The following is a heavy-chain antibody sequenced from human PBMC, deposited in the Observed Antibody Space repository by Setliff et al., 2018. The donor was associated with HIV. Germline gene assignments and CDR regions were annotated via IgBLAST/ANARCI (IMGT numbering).Heavy chain of an antibody. J-gene: IGHJ6*03. D-gene: IGHD1-7*01. CDR2: ISTSSTSM. V-gene: IGHV3-21*01. Sequence: PGGSLRLSCAASGFTFDDYGMNWVRQAPGKGLEWVSSISTSSTSMYYADSVKGRFTISRDNAKNSLYLQMNSLRAEDTAVYYCTRDYAFDWNSVMDVWGKGTTVTVSS. CDR3: TRDYAFDWNSVMDV. CDR1: GFTFDDYG.